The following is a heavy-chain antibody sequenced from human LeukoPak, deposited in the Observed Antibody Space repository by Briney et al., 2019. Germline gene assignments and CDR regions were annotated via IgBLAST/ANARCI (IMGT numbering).Heavy chain of an antibody. CDR3: ASKMIVGPKDYYYYGMDV. V-gene: IGHV1-18*01. CDR1: GYTFTSYG. CDR2: ISAYNGNT. D-gene: IGHD3-22*01. J-gene: IGHJ6*02. Sequence: ASVKASCKASGYTFTSYGISWVRQAPGQGLEWMGWISAYNGNTNYAQKLQGRVTMTTDTSTSTAYMELRSLRSDDTAVYYCASKMIVGPKDYYYYGMDVWGQGTAVTVSS.